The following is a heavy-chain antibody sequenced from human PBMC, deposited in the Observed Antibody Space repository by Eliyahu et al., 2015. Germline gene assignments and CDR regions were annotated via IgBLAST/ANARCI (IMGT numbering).Heavy chain of an antibody. CDR3: TTDITVGGTEQRGFDY. J-gene: IGHJ4*02. D-gene: IGHD6-19*01. CDR1: GFTFSXXW. V-gene: IGHV3-15*01. CDR2: IKSKXDGETI. Sequence: EVQLVESEGGLVXPGGSFRLPXAASGFTFSXXWXXWVRQAPGKGLEWVGRIKSKXDGETIDYAAPVKGRFTISRDDSRNTLFLQMNSLKTEDTAVYYCTTDITVGGTEQRGFDYWGQGTLVTVSS.